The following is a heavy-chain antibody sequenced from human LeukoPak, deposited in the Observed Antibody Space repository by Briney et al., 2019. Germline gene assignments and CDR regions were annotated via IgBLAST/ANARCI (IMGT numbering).Heavy chain of an antibody. J-gene: IGHJ4*02. D-gene: IGHD1-1*01. CDR2: INPNSGDT. CDR3: ARADWSMLDY. V-gene: IGHV1-2*02. Sequence: ASVKVSCKASGYTFIVYYMHWVRQAPGQGLEWMGWINPNSGDTNFAQKFQGRVTMTRDTSISTVCMELSRLTSDDTAVYYCARADWSMLDYWGQETLVTVSS. CDR1: GYTFIVYY.